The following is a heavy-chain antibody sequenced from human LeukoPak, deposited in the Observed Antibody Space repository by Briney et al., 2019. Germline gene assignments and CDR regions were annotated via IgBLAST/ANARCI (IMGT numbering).Heavy chain of an antibody. V-gene: IGHV3-7*01. CDR2: IKHDGSEK. Sequence: GGSLRLSCETSGFTFSSSWMNWVRQAPGKGLEWVANIKHDGSEKYYLDSVKGRLTISRDNAKNSMYLQMNSLRAEDTAVYYCVRASAGTYFDYWGQGTLVTVSS. CDR3: VRASAGTYFDY. J-gene: IGHJ4*02. CDR1: GFTFSSSW. D-gene: IGHD6-19*01.